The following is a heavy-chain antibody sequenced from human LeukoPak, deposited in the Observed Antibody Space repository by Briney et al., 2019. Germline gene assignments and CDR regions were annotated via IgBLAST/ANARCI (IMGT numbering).Heavy chain of an antibody. CDR2: INPNSGGT. J-gene: IGHJ4*02. V-gene: IGHV1-2*06. D-gene: IGHD6-19*01. CDR1: GYTFTGYY. Sequence: ASMKVSCKASGYTFTGYYMHWVRQAPGQGLEWMGRINPNSGGTNYAQKFQGRVTMTRDTSISTAYMELSRLRSDDTAVYYCARCEEQWLVPDYWGQGTLVTVSS. CDR3: ARCEEQWLVPDY.